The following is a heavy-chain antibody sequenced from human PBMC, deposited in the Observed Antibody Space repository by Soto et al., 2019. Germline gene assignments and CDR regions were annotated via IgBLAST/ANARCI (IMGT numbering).Heavy chain of an antibody. J-gene: IGHJ4*02. CDR2: ISYDGSNK. V-gene: IGHV3-30-3*01. Sequence: QVQLVESGGGVVQPGRSLRLSCAASGFTFSSYAMHWVRQAPGKGLEWVAVISYDGSNKYYADSVKGRFTISRDNSKNTLYLQMNSLRAEDTAVYYCARDRMTAGTSDYWGQGTLVTGSS. CDR3: ARDRMTAGTSDY. CDR1: GFTFSSYA. D-gene: IGHD6-19*01.